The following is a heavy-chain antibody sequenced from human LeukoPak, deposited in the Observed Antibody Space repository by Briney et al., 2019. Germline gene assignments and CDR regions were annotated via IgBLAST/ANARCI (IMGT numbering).Heavy chain of an antibody. Sequence: SGGSLRLSCAASGFTFSSYAMSWVRQAPGKGLEWVSRINSDGSSTSYADSVKGRFTISRDNAKNTLYLQMNSLRAEDTAVYYCARVGNPGVNWGQGTLVTVSS. J-gene: IGHJ4*02. D-gene: IGHD1-1*01. CDR3: ARVGNPGVN. V-gene: IGHV3-74*01. CDR1: GFTFSSYA. CDR2: INSDGSST.